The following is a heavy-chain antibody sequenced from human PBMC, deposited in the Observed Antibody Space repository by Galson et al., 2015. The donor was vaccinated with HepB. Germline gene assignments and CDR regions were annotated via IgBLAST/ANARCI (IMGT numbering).Heavy chain of an antibody. CDR3: ASLVTTESPFDY. V-gene: IGHV4-31*03. CDR1: GGSISSGGYY. CDR2: IYYSGST. Sequence: TLSLTCTVSGGSISSGGYYWSWIRQHPGKGLEWIGYIYYSGSTYYNPSLKSRVTISVDTSKNQFSLKLSSVTAADTAVYYCASLVTTESPFDYWGQGTLVTVSS. D-gene: IGHD4-17*01. J-gene: IGHJ4*02.